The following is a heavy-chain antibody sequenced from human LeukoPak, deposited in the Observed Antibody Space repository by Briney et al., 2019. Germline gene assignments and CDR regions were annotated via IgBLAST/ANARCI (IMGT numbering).Heavy chain of an antibody. J-gene: IGHJ4*02. CDR2: IIPIFGTA. V-gene: IGHV1-69*05. CDR1: GGTFSSYA. D-gene: IGHD6-19*01. CDR3: ARGLKPEYSSGWHEPDY. Sequence: ASVKVSCKASGGTFSSYAISWVRQAPGQGLEWMGGIIPIFGTANYAQKFQGRVTITTDESTSTAYMELSSLRSEDTAVYYCARGLKPEYSSGWHEPDYWGQGTLVTVSS.